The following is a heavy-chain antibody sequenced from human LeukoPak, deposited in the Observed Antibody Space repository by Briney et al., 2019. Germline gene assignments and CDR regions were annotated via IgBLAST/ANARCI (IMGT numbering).Heavy chain of an antibody. Sequence: GGSLRLSCAASGFTFSSYAMSWVRQAPGKGLEWVSIISDRGDSPFYADSVKGRFTISRDNSKNTMYLQMNSLRAEDTAIYYCASSGSYYFPFDYWGQGTLVAVSS. D-gene: IGHD3-10*01. CDR1: GFTFSSYA. V-gene: IGHV3-23*01. CDR3: ASSGSYYFPFDY. J-gene: IGHJ4*02. CDR2: ISDRGDSP.